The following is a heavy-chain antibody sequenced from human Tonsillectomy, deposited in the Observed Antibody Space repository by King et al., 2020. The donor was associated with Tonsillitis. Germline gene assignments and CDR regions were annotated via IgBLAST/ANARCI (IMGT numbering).Heavy chain of an antibody. Sequence: VQLVESGGGVVQPGGSLRLSCAASGFTFSKSDMHWVRQAPGKGLEWVAFIHSDGIDRYYAESVKGRLTISRDNSKNTLFLQMNSLRTEDTAVYYCTNSLEMATNIWGQGTMVTVSS. CDR3: TNSLEMATNI. J-gene: IGHJ3*02. CDR1: GFTFSKSD. V-gene: IGHV3-30*02. D-gene: IGHD5-24*01. CDR2: IHSDGIDR.